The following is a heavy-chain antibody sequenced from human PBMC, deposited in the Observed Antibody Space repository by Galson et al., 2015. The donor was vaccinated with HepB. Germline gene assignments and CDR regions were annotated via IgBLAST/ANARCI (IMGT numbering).Heavy chain of an antibody. CDR3: ARHVRVGASAPGN. CDR2: VYYSGST. V-gene: IGHV4-39*01. Sequence: LSLTCSVSGASINSYYWSWIRQPPGKGLEWIGSVYYSGSTYYTPSLKSRVTISADTSKNWFSLKLSSVTVADTAVYYCARHVRVGASAPGNWGPATLVTVSS. J-gene: IGHJ4*02. CDR1: GASINSYY. D-gene: IGHD1-26*01.